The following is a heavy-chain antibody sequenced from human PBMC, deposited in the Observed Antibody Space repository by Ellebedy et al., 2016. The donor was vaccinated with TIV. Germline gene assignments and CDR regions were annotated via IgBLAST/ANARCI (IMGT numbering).Heavy chain of an antibody. J-gene: IGHJ6*02. CDR3: ARISSGRSFYGMDV. V-gene: IGHV3-11*01. CDR2: ISDSGSMI. CDR1: GFSSSDYY. Sequence: GESLKISXAASGFSSSDYYMSWIRQAPRKGLEWVSYISDSGSMIHYADSVKGRFTTSRDNPKNSLYLQMNNLRAEDTAVYYCARISSGRSFYGMDVWGQGTTVTVSS. D-gene: IGHD6-19*01.